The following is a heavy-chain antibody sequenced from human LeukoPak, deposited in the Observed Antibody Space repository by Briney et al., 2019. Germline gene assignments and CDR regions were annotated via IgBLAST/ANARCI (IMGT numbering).Heavy chain of an antibody. D-gene: IGHD6-6*01. Sequence: GGSLRLSCAASGFTFSNSEMNWVRQAPGQGLEWVSTISGTADDTHDADSVKGRFTISRDNFNNVLYLQMNSLRAEDTAVYYCAKSPYIATHIYFEYWGQGALVTVSS. CDR1: GFTFSNSE. CDR2: ISGTADDT. CDR3: AKSPYIATHIYFEY. J-gene: IGHJ4*02. V-gene: IGHV3-23*01.